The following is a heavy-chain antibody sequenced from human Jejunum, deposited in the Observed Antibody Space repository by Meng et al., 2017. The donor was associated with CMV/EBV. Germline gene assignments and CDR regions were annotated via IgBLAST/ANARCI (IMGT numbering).Heavy chain of an antibody. Sequence: RASGPWLVKPSGTPSLTCDVSGCSIRNVQWGSWVRQAPGKGLELIGEIYHSGRTNYNPSVKSRVSMSVDKSQNHFSLRLSSVTAADTAVYYCTTLYGDSISWGQGTLVTVSS. CDR1: GCSIRNVQW. V-gene: IGHV4-4*02. J-gene: IGHJ4*02. CDR3: TTLYGDSIS. CDR2: IYHSGRT. D-gene: IGHD4-17*01.